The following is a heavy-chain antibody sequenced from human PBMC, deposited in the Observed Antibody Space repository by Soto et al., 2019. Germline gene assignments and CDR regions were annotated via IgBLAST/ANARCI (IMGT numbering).Heavy chain of an antibody. CDR1: GFTFSGYL. CDR2: IKQDGSEK. D-gene: IGHD2-2*01. Sequence: WGSLRLSCAASGFTFSGYLMSWVRQAPGKGLEWVANIKQDGSEKYYVDSVKGRFTISRDNAKNSLYLLMNSLRAEDTAVYYCAKNNRYCSSTNCFVFDYWGQGTLVTVSS. J-gene: IGHJ4*02. V-gene: IGHV3-7*01. CDR3: AKNNRYCSSTNCFVFDY.